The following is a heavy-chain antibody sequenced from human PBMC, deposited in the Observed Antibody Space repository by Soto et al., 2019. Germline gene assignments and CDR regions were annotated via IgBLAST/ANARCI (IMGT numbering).Heavy chain of an antibody. CDR1: GFTFSSYS. V-gene: IGHV3-21*06. J-gene: IGHJ6*03. CDR3: ARDFKESQYYYYCMDV. D-gene: IGHD3-10*01. CDR2: ISSSSIYT. Sequence: EGQLVESGGGLVKPGGSLRLSCVVSGFTFSSYSMNWVRQAPGKGLEWVSSISSSSIYTYYADSVKGRFTISRDNAKNSAYLQMNSLRAEDTAVYYCARDFKESQYYYYCMDVWGKGTTVTVSS.